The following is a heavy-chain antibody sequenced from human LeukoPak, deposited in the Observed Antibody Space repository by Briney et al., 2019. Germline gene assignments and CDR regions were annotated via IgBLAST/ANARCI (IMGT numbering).Heavy chain of an antibody. CDR3: ARDPTGDY. CDR2: INPSGGNT. V-gene: IGHV1-46*01. CDR1: GYSFISYY. Sequence: ASVKVSCKASGYSFISYYIHWVRLAPGQGLEWMGMINPSGGNTKYTQKFQGRVTMTRDTSTSTVYMELSSLRSDDTAVYYRARDPTGDYWGQGTLVTVSS. J-gene: IGHJ4*02.